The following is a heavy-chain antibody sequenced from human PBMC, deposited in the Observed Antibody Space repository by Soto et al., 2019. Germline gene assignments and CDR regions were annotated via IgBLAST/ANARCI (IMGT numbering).Heavy chain of an antibody. D-gene: IGHD5-12*01. CDR3: ASVDIVATRGAFDI. Sequence: SETLSLTCTVSGGSISSSSYYWGWIRQPPGKGLEWIGSIYYSGSTYYNPSLKSRVTISVGTSKNQFSLTLSSVTAADTAVYYCASVDIVATRGAFDIWGQGTMVTVSS. J-gene: IGHJ3*02. V-gene: IGHV4-39*01. CDR2: IYYSGST. CDR1: GGSISSSSYY.